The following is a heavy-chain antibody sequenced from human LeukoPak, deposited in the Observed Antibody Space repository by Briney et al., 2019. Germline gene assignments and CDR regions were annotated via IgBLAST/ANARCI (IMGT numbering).Heavy chain of an antibody. Sequence: GGSLRLSCAASGFTFNNYWIHWVRQVPGKGLVWVSRINNDGSSASYVDSMKGRFTISRDNAKNTLFLQMNSLRAEDTAVYYCARRGTGHGMDVWGQGTTVIVSS. CDR3: ARRGTGHGMDV. J-gene: IGHJ6*02. CDR2: INNDGSSA. CDR1: GFTFNNYW. D-gene: IGHD1-1*01. V-gene: IGHV3-74*01.